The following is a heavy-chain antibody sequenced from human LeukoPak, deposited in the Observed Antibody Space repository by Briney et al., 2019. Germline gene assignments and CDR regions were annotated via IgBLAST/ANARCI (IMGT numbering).Heavy chain of an antibody. Sequence: ASVKVSCKASGYTFTDDYIHWVRQAPGQGLEWMGWINVNSGGTNYAQKFYARVTMTRDTSISTAYMELSRLRSDDTAVYYCARAALILRYFDWSYLGYWGQGTLVTVSS. CDR2: INVNSGGT. CDR1: GYTFTDDY. V-gene: IGHV1-2*02. CDR3: ARAALILRYFDWSYLGY. D-gene: IGHD3-9*01. J-gene: IGHJ4*02.